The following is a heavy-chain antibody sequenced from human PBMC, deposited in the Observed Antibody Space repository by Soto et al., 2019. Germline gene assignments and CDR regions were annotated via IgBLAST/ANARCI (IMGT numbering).Heavy chain of an antibody. CDR3: ARATIVVVTPTFRAEYFQH. J-gene: IGHJ1*01. D-gene: IGHD2-21*02. CDR1: GGTFSSYA. Sequence: QVQLVQSGAEVKKPGSSVKVSCKASGGTFSSYAISWVRQAPGQGLEWMGGIIPIFGTANYAQKFQGRVTITADESTSTAYMELSSLRSEDTAVYYCARATIVVVTPTFRAEYFQHWGQGTLVTVSS. V-gene: IGHV1-69*12. CDR2: IIPIFGTA.